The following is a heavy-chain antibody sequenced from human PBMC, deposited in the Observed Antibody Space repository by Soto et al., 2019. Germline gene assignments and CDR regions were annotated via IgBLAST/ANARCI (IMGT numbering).Heavy chain of an antibody. CDR3: ARSDGDYVPIDY. CDR1: GFTFSSYS. D-gene: IGHD4-17*01. CDR2: ISYTSTT. J-gene: IGHJ4*02. V-gene: IGHV3-48*02. Sequence: GGSLRLSCAASGFTFSSYSMSWVRQGLGKGLEWVSYISYTSTTYYADSVKGRFTISRDNARNSLYLQMNSLRDEDTGVYYCARSDGDYVPIDYWGQGALVTVSS.